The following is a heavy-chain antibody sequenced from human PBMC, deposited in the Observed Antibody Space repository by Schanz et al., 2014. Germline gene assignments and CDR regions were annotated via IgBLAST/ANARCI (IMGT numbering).Heavy chain of an antibody. Sequence: EVQLVESGGGLVQPGGSLRLSCTASGFMFSSYGMHWVRQAPGKGLEWVSAISGSGGSTYYADSVKGRFTISRDNSKNTLYLQMNSLRPEDTAVYYCARGGFGEVSYFDYWGQGTLVTVSS. CDR3: ARGGFGEVSYFDY. CDR2: ISGSGGST. D-gene: IGHD3-10*01. CDR1: GFMFSSYG. J-gene: IGHJ4*02. V-gene: IGHV3-23*04.